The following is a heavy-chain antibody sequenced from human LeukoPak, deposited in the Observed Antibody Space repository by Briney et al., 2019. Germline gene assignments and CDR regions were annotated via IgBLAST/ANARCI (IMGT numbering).Heavy chain of an antibody. Sequence: ASVKVSCKASGYTFTSYGISWVRQAPGQGLEWMGWISAYNGNTNCAQKLQGRVTMTTDTSTSTAYMELRSLRSDDTAVYYCARGDYDFWSGYYVSPLDYWGQGTLVTVSS. D-gene: IGHD3-3*01. CDR1: GYTFTSYG. CDR2: ISAYNGNT. CDR3: ARGDYDFWSGYYVSPLDY. V-gene: IGHV1-18*01. J-gene: IGHJ4*02.